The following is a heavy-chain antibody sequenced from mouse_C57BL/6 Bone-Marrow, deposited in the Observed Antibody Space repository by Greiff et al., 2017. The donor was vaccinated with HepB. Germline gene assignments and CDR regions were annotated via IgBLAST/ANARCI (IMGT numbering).Heavy chain of an antibody. Sequence: QVQLQQSGPELVKPGASVKISCKASGYAFSSSWMNWVKQRPGKSLEWIGRIYPGDGDTNYNGKFKGKATLTADKSSSTAYMQLSSLTSEDSAVYVCARRMRYGSRYFDYWGQGTTLTVSS. V-gene: IGHV1-82*01. CDR1: GYAFSSSW. D-gene: IGHD1-1*01. CDR3: ARRMRYGSRYFDY. CDR2: IYPGDGDT. J-gene: IGHJ2*01.